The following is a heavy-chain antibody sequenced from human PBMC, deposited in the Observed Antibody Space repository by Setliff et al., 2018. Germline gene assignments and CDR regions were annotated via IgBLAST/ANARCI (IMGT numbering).Heavy chain of an antibody. D-gene: IGHD3-22*01. CDR3: ARYGVLLARYYYDSSGYSDRNAFDI. J-gene: IGHJ3*02. CDR1: GGTFSSYA. CDR2: IIPIFGTA. Sequence: SVKVSCKASGGTFSSYAISWVRQALGQGLEWMGRIIPIFGTANYAQKFQGRVTITADKSTSTAYMELSSLRSEDTAVYYCARYGVLLARYYYDSSGYSDRNAFDIWGQGTMVTVSS. V-gene: IGHV1-69*06.